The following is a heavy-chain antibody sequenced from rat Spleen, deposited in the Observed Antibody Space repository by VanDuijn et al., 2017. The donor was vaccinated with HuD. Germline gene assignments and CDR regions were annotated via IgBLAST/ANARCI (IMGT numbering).Heavy chain of an antibody. J-gene: IGHJ2*01. CDR1: GFTFSDYY. V-gene: IGHV5-29*01. Sequence: EVQLVESDGGLVQPGRSLKLSCAASGFTFSDYYMAWVRQAPTKGLEWVATISYDGSSTYYRDSVKGRFTISRDNAKSTLYLQMDSLRSEDTATYYCARRVGEQLGYFDYWGQGVMVTVSS. D-gene: IGHD1-10*01. CDR2: ISYDGSST. CDR3: ARRVGEQLGYFDY.